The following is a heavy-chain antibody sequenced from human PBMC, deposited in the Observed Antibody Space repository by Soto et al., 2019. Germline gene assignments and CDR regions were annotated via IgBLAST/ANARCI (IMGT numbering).Heavy chain of an antibody. CDR3: ARDLSSGGTNACDV. V-gene: IGHV3-30*03. Sequence: PGGSLRLSCAASGFTFRNYGMHWVRQAPGKGLEWVAVISNDGSNKYSADSVKGRFTISRDNSKNTLYLQMNSLRVEDTAVYYCARDLSSGGTNACDVWGQGTVVTVSS. D-gene: IGHD2-15*01. CDR1: GFTFRNYG. CDR2: ISNDGSNK. J-gene: IGHJ3*01.